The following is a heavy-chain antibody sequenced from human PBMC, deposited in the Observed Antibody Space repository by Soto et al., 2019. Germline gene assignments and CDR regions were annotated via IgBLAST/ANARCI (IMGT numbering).Heavy chain of an antibody. CDR1: GGSISTDGYY. J-gene: IGHJ4*02. V-gene: IGHV4-31*03. CDR3: ARVIAASGTSYYFDY. CDR2: IYYSGST. D-gene: IGHD6-25*01. Sequence: NPSETLSLTCTVSGGSISTDGYYWSWIRQHPGKGLEWIGYIYYSGSTYYNPSLKSRVTISVDTSKNQFSLKLSSVTAADTAVYYCARVIAASGTSYYFDYWGQGTVVTVSS.